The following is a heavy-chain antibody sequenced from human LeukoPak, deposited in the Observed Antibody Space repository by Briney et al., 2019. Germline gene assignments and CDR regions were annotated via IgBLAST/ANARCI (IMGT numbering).Heavy chain of an antibody. J-gene: IGHJ4*02. CDR1: GGSISSYY. CDR3: AGDRITVTTWYGFDY. D-gene: IGHD4-17*01. Sequence: SETLSLTCTVSGGSISSYYWSWIRQPPGKGLEWIGYIYYSGSTNYNPSLKSRVTISVDTSKNQFSLKLSSVTAADTAVYYCAGDRITVTTWYGFDYWGQGTLVTVSS. V-gene: IGHV4-59*01. CDR2: IYYSGST.